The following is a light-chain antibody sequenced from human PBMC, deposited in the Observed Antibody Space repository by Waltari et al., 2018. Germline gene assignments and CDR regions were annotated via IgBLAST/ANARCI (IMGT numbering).Light chain of an antibody. CDR1: ALARQY. V-gene: IGLV3-25*03. CDR2: KDT. Sequence: SFELTQPPSVSVSPGHTARITCSGDALARQYIHWYQQKTGKAPVLLIKKDTERASGIPDRFSGSSSGTTVTLTISGVHAEDEADYYCQSADTSFSYRVFGGGTKVTVL. CDR3: QSADTSFSYRV. J-gene: IGLJ1*01.